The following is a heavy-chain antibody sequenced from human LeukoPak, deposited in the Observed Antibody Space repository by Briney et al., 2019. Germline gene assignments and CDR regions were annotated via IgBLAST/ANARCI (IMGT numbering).Heavy chain of an antibody. CDR2: ISSSSSYI. D-gene: IGHD3-3*01. CDR3: ARVEPPDFWSGYYTDLYFDY. CDR1: GFTFSSYS. Sequence: GGSLRLSCAASGFTFSSYSMNWVRQAPGKGLEWVSSISSSSSYIYYADSVKGRFTISRDNAKNSLYLQMNSLRAEDTAVYYCARVEPPDFWSGYYTDLYFDYWGQGTLVTVSS. J-gene: IGHJ4*02. V-gene: IGHV3-21*01.